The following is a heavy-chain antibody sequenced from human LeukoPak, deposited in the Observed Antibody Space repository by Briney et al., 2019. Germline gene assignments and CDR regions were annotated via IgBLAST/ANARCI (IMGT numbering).Heavy chain of an antibody. D-gene: IGHD6-6*01. V-gene: IGHV4-61*01. CDR2: IYYSGST. Sequence: SETLSLTCTVSGGSVSSGSYYWSWIRQPPGKGLEWIGYIYYSGSTNYNPSLKSRVTISVDTSKNQFSLKLSSVTAADTAVYYYARASQLVQSFDIWGQGTMVTVSS. J-gene: IGHJ3*02. CDR3: ARASQLVQSFDI. CDR1: GGSVSSGSYY.